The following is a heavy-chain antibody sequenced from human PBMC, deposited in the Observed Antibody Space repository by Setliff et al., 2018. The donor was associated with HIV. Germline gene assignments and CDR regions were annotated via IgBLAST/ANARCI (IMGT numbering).Heavy chain of an antibody. Sequence: SETLSPTCAVYGGSFSGYYWSWIRQPPGKGLEWIGEIDHSGSTDYNPSLKSRVTISVDTYKNQLSLKLRSVTAADTAVYYCARGKGYSDTRGHCYGGVFENCGQGTLVTVSS. CDR2: IDHSGST. CDR1: GGSFSGYY. CDR3: ARGKGYSDTRGHCYGGVFEN. J-gene: IGHJ4*02. V-gene: IGHV4-34*01. D-gene: IGHD3-22*01.